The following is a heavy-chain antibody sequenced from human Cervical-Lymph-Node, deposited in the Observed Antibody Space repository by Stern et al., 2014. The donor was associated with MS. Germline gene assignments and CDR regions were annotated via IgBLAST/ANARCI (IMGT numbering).Heavy chain of an antibody. D-gene: IGHD4-23*01. V-gene: IGHV1-46*03. CDR3: ARGTTVVTPASYFDL. J-gene: IGHJ2*01. CDR1: GYTFTSYY. Sequence: QVQLGQSGAEVKKPGASVKVSCKASGYTFTSYYMHWVRQAPGQGIEWMGIINPSGGSTSYAQKLQGRVTMTRDTSTSTVYMELSSLRSEDTAVYYCARGTTVVTPASYFDLWGRGTRVTVSS. CDR2: INPSGGST.